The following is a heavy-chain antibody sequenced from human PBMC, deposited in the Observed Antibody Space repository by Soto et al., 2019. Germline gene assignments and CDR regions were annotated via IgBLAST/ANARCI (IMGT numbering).Heavy chain of an antibody. J-gene: IGHJ4*02. Sequence: KISCKANAETFTSYAISWVRQAPGQGLEWMGGIIPIFGTANYAQKFQGRVTITADESTSTAYMELSSLRSEDTAVYYCARAGSGWSGYYFDYWGQGTLVTVSS. D-gene: IGHD6-19*01. CDR3: ARAGSGWSGYYFDY. CDR2: IIPIFGTA. CDR1: AETFTSYA. V-gene: IGHV1-69*01.